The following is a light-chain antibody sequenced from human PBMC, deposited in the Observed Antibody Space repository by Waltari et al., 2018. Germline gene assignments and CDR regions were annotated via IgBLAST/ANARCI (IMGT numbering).Light chain of an antibody. CDR2: ATS. Sequence: DIQMTQSPSSLSASVGDRVTITCRASQSVRNFLNWYQQEPGKAPKLLIYATSSLQTGVPSRFSGSGSGTDFTLTINNLEAEDFALYYCQQGVILPLTFGGGTKLEIK. CDR1: QSVRNF. CDR3: QQGVILPLT. J-gene: IGKJ4*01. V-gene: IGKV1-39*01.